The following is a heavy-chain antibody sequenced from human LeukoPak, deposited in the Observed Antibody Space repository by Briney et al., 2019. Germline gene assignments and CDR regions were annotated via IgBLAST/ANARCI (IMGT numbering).Heavy chain of an antibody. CDR2: IDPDGSRT. V-gene: IGHV3-74*01. CDR1: GFTFSSYW. D-gene: IGHD1-1*01. J-gene: IGHJ3*02. CDR3: ARDPPTTTPPDI. Sequence: GGSLRLSCAASGFTFSSYWMSWVRQAPGKGLVWVSHIDPDGSRTNYADSVKGRFTISRDNAKNTLYLQMNTLSVEDTAVYFCARDPPTTTPPDIWGQGTLVTVSS.